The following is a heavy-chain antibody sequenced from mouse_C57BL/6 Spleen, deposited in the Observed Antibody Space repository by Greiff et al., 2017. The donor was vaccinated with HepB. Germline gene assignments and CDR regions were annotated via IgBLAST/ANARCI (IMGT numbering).Heavy chain of an antibody. J-gene: IGHJ3*01. V-gene: IGHV3-6*01. D-gene: IGHD2-12*01. Sequence: EVKLMESGPGLVKPSQSLSLTCSVTGYSITSGYYWNWIRQFPGNKLEWMGYISYDGSNNYNPSLKNRISITRDTSKNQFFLKLNSVTTEDTATYYCARDGTYSLFAYWGQGTLVTVSA. CDR2: ISYDGSN. CDR1: GYSITSGYY. CDR3: ARDGTYSLFAY.